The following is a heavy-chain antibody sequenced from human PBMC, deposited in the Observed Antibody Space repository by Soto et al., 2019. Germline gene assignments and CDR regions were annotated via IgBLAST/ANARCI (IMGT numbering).Heavy chain of an antibody. Sequence: QIQLVQSGTEVREPGASVKVSCQASGYTFTSYGIIWVRQAPGQGLELMGWISGYNNNKNYAQKYQARVTMTTDTSTRTAYMELRSLRSDDTAVYYCARVGAIAPAEGDYWGQGTLVTGSS. CDR3: ARVGAIAPAEGDY. CDR1: GYTFTSYG. J-gene: IGHJ4*02. CDR2: ISGYNNNK. V-gene: IGHV1-18*01. D-gene: IGHD6-13*01.